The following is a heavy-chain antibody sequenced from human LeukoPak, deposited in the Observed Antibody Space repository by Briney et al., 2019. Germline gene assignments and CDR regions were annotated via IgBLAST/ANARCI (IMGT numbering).Heavy chain of an antibody. CDR1: GGSISSYY. Sequence: PSETLSLTCTVSGGSISSYYWSWIRQPPGKGLEWIGYIYYSGSTNYNPSLKSRVTISVDTSKNQFSLKLSSVTAADTAVYYCARDLYGGNSPFDYWGQGTLVTVSS. D-gene: IGHD4-23*01. CDR3: ARDLYGGNSPFDY. J-gene: IGHJ4*02. CDR2: IYYSGST. V-gene: IGHV4-59*01.